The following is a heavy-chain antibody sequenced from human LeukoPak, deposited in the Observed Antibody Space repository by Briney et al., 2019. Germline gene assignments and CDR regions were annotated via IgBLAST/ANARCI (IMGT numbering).Heavy chain of an antibody. CDR3: AKSNSGYFHYFEY. CDR1: GFTFGDYA. J-gene: IGHJ4*02. D-gene: IGHD3-22*01. CDR2: ITWNSDSI. Sequence: SLRLSCAASGFTFGDYAMHWVRQAPGQGLEWVSGITWNSDSIDYAGSVKGRFTISRDNAKNSVYLEMNSLRSEDMALYYCAKSNSGYFHYFEYWGQGTLVTVSS. V-gene: IGHV3-9*03.